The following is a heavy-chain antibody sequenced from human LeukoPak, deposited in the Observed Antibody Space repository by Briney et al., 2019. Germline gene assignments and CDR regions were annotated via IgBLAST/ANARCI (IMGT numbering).Heavy chain of an antibody. CDR3: ARERTAPRFGDFLY. Sequence: SETLSLTCTVSSDSIGRGSYYWSWLRQPAGKRLEWIGRIDASGSTNYNPSLESRVTISIDTSKNQFSLRLSSVTAADTAVYFCARERTAPRFGDFLYWGQGSRVSVSS. D-gene: IGHD3-10*01. CDR2: IDASGST. V-gene: IGHV4-61*02. CDR1: SDSIGRGSYY. J-gene: IGHJ4*02.